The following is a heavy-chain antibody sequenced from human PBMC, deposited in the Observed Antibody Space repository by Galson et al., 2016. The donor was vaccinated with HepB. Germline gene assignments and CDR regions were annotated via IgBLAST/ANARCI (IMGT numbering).Heavy chain of an antibody. V-gene: IGHV3-74*01. CDR2: IEPDGNSP. Sequence: LRLSCAVSGFTFRNHQMHWLRQVPGKGLVWVSRIEPDGNSPIYADSVKGRFTISRDNAENMLYLQMNSLRAEDTAIYYCARDLSGPDYWGQGTLVTVSS. CDR1: GFTFRNHQ. CDR3: ARDLSGPDY. J-gene: IGHJ4*02.